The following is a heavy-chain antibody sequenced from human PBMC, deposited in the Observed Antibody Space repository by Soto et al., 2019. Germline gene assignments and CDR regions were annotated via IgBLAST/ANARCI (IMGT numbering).Heavy chain of an antibody. CDR3: ARHIAVPRTRGFDY. CDR1: GGSITTNW. CDR2: IYHGGTT. D-gene: IGHD6-19*01. Sequence: QVHLQESGPGLVKPSGTLSLTCAVSGGSITTNWWSWVRQPPGKGLVGIGDIYHGGTTNYNPSLRGRVTISGDKSNNQFSLNLNSVTAAASAIYYCARHIAVPRTRGFDYWGQGNLVTVSS. J-gene: IGHJ4*02. V-gene: IGHV4-4*02.